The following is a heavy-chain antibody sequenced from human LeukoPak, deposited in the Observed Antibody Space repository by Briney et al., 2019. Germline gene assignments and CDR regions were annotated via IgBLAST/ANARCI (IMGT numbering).Heavy chain of an antibody. Sequence: GGSLRLSCAASGFTFSTYTMNWVRQAPGKGLEWVSSITSSSSYIYYVDSVKGRFTISRDNAKNSLYLQMNSLRAEDTAVYYCARDPIYGDPYYFDYWGQGTLVAVSS. CDR2: ITSSSSYI. CDR3: ARDPIYGDPYYFDY. CDR1: GFTFSTYT. D-gene: IGHD4-17*01. J-gene: IGHJ4*02. V-gene: IGHV3-21*01.